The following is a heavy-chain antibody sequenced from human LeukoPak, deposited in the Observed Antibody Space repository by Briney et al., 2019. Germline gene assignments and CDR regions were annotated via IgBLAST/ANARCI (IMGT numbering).Heavy chain of an antibody. Sequence: ASVKVSCKASGGTLSSYTISWVRQAPGQGLEWMGRIIPILGIANYAHKVQGRGTITADKSTSTAYMELSSLRSEDTAVYYCARDVEVAGLRGFDYWGQGTLVTVSS. V-gene: IGHV1-69*04. D-gene: IGHD6-19*01. CDR3: ARDVEVAGLRGFDY. CDR2: IIPILGIA. CDR1: GGTLSSYT. J-gene: IGHJ4*02.